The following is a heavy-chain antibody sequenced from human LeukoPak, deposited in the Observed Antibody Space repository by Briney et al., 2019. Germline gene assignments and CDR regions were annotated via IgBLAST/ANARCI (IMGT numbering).Heavy chain of an antibody. Sequence: GGSLRLSCAASGFTFSSYSMNWVRQAPGKGLEWVSSISSSSSYIYYADSVKGRFTISRDNAKNSLYLQMNSLKTEDTAMYYCARGLYDSSAYYFDCWGQGTLVTVSS. CDR3: ARGLYDSSAYYFDC. CDR2: ISSSSSYI. V-gene: IGHV3-21*04. J-gene: IGHJ4*02. CDR1: GFTFSSYS. D-gene: IGHD3-22*01.